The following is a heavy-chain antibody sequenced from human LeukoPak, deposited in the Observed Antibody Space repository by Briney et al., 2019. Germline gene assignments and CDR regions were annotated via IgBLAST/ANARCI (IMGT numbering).Heavy chain of an antibody. CDR1: GFTVSSNW. Sequence: HPGGSLRLSCAASGFTVSSNWMSWVRQAPGKGLEWVANIKQDGSEKYYVDSVKGRFTISRDNAKNSLYLQMNSLRAEDTAVYYYAREGIDYYDSSGYLNYWGQGTLVTVSS. D-gene: IGHD3-22*01. V-gene: IGHV3-7*01. CDR3: AREGIDYYDSSGYLNY. CDR2: IKQDGSEK. J-gene: IGHJ4*02.